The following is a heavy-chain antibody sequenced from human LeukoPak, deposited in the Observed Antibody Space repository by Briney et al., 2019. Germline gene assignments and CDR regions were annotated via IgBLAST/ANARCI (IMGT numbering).Heavy chain of an antibody. CDR3: ARVKDGYIFDY. V-gene: IGHV3-74*01. CDR2: INSDGSST. D-gene: IGHD5-24*01. Sequence: RGSLRLSCAASGFTFSSYWMHWVRQAPGKGLVWVSRINSDGSSTSYADSVKGRFTISRDNAKNTLYLQMNSLRAEDTAVYYCARVKDGYIFDYWGQGTLVTVSS. CDR1: GFTFSSYW. J-gene: IGHJ4*02.